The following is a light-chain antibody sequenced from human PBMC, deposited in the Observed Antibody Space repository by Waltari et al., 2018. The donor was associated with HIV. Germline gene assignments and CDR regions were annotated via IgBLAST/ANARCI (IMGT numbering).Light chain of an antibody. V-gene: IGLV1-40*01. CDR2: GTS. CDR3: QSYDSSLSGKV. J-gene: IGLJ3*02. Sequence: QSVLTQPPSVSGAPGQRVTISCTGRSSNIGAGYDVHRYKQLPGTAPKLLIYGTSNRPSGVPDRFSASKSGTSASLAITGLQAEDEADYYCQSYDSSLSGKVFGGGTKLTVL. CDR1: SSNIGAGYD.